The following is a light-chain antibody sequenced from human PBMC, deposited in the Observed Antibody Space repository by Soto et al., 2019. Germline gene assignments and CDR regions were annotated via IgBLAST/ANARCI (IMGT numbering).Light chain of an antibody. V-gene: IGKV1-5*03. Sequence: DIQMTQSPSTLSASVGDRVTITCRASQSISSWLAWYQQKPGKAPKLLIYKASSLESGVPSRFSGSGSGTEFTLTISSLQPDDFATYHCQQYNSYPSFGGGTKVEI. CDR3: QQYNSYPS. CDR1: QSISSW. J-gene: IGKJ4*01. CDR2: KAS.